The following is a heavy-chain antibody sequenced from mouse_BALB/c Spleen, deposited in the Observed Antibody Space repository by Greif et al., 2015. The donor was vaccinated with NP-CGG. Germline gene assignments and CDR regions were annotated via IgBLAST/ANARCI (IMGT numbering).Heavy chain of an antibody. J-gene: IGHJ1*01. CDR2: SRNKANDYTT. V-gene: IGHV7-1*02. Sequence: EVKLMESGGGLVQPGGSLRLSCATSGFTFSDFYMEWVRQPPGRRLEWIAASRNKANDYTTEYSASVKGRFIVSRDTSQSILYLQMNALRAEDTAIYYCARDDGYYWYFDVWGAGTTVTVSS. CDR3: ARDDGYYWYFDV. D-gene: IGHD2-2*01. CDR1: GFTFSDFY.